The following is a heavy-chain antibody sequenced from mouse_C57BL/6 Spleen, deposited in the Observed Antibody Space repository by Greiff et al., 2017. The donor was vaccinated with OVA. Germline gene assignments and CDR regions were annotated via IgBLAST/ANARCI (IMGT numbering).Heavy chain of an antibody. CDR1: GFTFSSYA. D-gene: IGHD1-1*01. CDR2: ISDGGSYT. CDR3: ARDGGSSHYYAMDY. J-gene: IGHJ4*01. V-gene: IGHV5-4*01. Sequence: EVKLVESGGGLVKPGGSLKLSCAASGFTFSSYAMSWVRQTPEKRLEWVATISDGGSYTYYPDNVKGRFTISRDNAKNNLYLQMSHLKSEDTAMYYCARDGGSSHYYAMDYWGQGTSVTVSS.